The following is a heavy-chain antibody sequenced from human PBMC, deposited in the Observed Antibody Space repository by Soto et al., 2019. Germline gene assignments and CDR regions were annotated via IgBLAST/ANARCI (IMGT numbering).Heavy chain of an antibody. CDR2: ISAYNGNT. CDR1: GYTFTSYG. J-gene: IGHJ3*02. Sequence: GASVKVSCKASGYTFTSYGISRVRQAPGQGLEWMGWISAYNGNTNYAQKLQGRVTMTTDTSTSTAYMELRSLRSDDTAVYYCASTAYYYDSSGYSLVAFDIWGQGTMVTVSS. CDR3: ASTAYYYDSSGYSLVAFDI. V-gene: IGHV1-18*04. D-gene: IGHD3-22*01.